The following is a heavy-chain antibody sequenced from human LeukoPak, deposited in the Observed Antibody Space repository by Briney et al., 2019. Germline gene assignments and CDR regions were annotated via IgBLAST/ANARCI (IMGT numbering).Heavy chain of an antibody. D-gene: IGHD2/OR15-2a*01. V-gene: IGHV4-59*01. Sequence: TASETLSLTCSVSGGSIRSYYWSWTRPSPGKGLEWIGYVYHTGSTKYNPSLQSRVTISIDPSKNQFSLNLTSVTAADTAVYYCSTDSPTGFDHWGQGALVTVSS. J-gene: IGHJ4*02. CDR1: GGSIRSYY. CDR3: STDSPTGFDH. CDR2: VYHTGST.